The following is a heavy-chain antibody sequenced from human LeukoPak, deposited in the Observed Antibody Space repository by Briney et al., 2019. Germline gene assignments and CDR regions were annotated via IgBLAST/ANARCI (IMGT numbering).Heavy chain of an antibody. CDR3: ARHIVGATMRIDY. V-gene: IGHV4-39*01. CDR2: IYYSGST. CDR1: DGSISSSTYY. Sequence: SETLSLTCTVSDGSISSSTYYWGWLRQPPGKGLEWIGSIYYSGSTYYNPSLKSRVTMSVDTSKNQFSLKLSSVTAADTAVYYCARHIVGATMRIDYWGQGTLVTVSS. J-gene: IGHJ4*02. D-gene: IGHD1-26*01.